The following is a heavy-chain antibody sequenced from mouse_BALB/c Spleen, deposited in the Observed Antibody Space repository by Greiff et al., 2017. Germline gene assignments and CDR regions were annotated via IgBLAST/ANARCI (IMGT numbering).Heavy chain of an antibody. J-gene: IGHJ3*01. D-gene: IGHD2-2*01. CDR1: GYTFTSYW. CDR2: IYPSDSYT. V-gene: IGHV1-69*02. Sequence: VQLQQPGAELVRPGASVKLSCKASGYTFTSYWINWVKQRPGQGLEWIGNIYPSDSYTNYNQKFKDKATLTVDKSSSTAYMQLSSPTSEDSAVYYCTRSLGYDGFAYWGQGTLVTVSA. CDR3: TRSLGYDGFAY.